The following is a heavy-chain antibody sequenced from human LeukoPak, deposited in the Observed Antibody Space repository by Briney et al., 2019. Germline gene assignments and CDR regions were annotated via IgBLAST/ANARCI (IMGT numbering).Heavy chain of an antibody. J-gene: IGHJ4*02. D-gene: IGHD6-19*01. Sequence: SETLSLTCTVSGGSISSYYWSWIRQPPGKGLEWIGYIYYSGSTNYNPSLESRVTISVDTSKNQFSLKLSSVTAADTAVYYCASLIAVAGYYFDYWGQGTLVTVSS. CDR3: ASLIAVAGYYFDY. CDR2: IYYSGST. V-gene: IGHV4-59*01. CDR1: GGSISSYY.